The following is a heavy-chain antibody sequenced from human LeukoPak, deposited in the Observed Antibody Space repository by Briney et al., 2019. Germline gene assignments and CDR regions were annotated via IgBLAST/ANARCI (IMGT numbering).Heavy chain of an antibody. CDR2: IYRDDTP. J-gene: IGHJ4*02. CDR3: ARDAMTAMNFDY. D-gene: IGHD2-21*02. V-gene: IGHV3-53*01. CDR1: GFTVSSNY. Sequence: GGSLRLSXAASGFTVSSNYMSWVRQAPGKGLEWVSVIYRDDTPYYADSVKGRFTISRDNSKNTLYLQMNTLRAEDTAVYYCARDAMTAMNFDYWGQGTLVTVSS.